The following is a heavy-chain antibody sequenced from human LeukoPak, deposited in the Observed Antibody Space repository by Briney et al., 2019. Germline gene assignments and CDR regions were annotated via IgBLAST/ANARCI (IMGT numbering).Heavy chain of an antibody. J-gene: IGHJ4*02. CDR3: ATRRAPYSSSRYDY. CDR1: GFTFSSYA. V-gene: IGHV3-23*01. CDR2: ISGSGGST. D-gene: IGHD6-13*01. Sequence: PGGSLRLSCAASGFTFSSYAMSRVRQAPGKGLEWVSAISGSGGSTYYADSVKGRFTISRDNSKNTLYLQMNSLRAEDTAVYYCATRRAPYSSSRYDYWGQGTLVTVSS.